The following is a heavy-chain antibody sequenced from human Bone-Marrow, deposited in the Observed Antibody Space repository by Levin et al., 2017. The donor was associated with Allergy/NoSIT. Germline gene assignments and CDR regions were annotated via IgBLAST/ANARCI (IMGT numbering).Heavy chain of an antibody. J-gene: IGHJ6*02. CDR1: GYTFTSYG. D-gene: IGHD3-3*01. CDR3: ARDGPTAGSPGGYYDFWSGYYASVYYYGMDV. Sequence: GASVKVSCKASGYTFTSYGISWVRQAPGQGLEWMGWISAYNGNTNYAQKLQGRVTMTTDTSTSTAYMELRSLRSDDTAVYYCARDGPTAGSPGGYYDFWSGYYASVYYYGMDVWGQGTTVTVSS. CDR2: ISAYNGNT. V-gene: IGHV1-18*01.